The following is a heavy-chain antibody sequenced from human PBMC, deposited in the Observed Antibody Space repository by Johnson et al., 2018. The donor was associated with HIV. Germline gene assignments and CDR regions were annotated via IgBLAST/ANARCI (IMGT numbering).Heavy chain of an antibody. D-gene: IGHD6-25*01. CDR2: ISWNSGSI. Sequence: VQLVESGGGLVQPGRSLRLSCAASGFTFDDYAMHWVRQAPGKGLEWVSGISWNSGSIGYADSVKGRFTISRDNAKNSLYLQMNSLRAEDTALYYCAKALSIAATPYAFDMWGRGTMVTVS. CDR3: AKALSIAATPYAFDM. J-gene: IGHJ3*02. CDR1: GFTFDDYA. V-gene: IGHV3-9*01.